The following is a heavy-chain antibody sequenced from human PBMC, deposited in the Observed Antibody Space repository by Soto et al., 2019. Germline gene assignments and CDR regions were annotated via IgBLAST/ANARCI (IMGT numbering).Heavy chain of an antibody. CDR2: IYHSGRA. CDR1: GDSISSSIW. V-gene: IGHV4-4*02. CDR3: AGHGGPTYGPLDY. D-gene: IGHD5-18*01. J-gene: IGHJ4*02. Sequence: QVQLQESGPGLVKPSGTLSLTCAVSGDSISSSIWWTWVRQPPGKGLEWIAEIYHSGRANYNPSLNSRVTISVDKPKNHFSLRLNSMTAADTAVYYCAGHGGPTYGPLDYWGQGTLVTVSS.